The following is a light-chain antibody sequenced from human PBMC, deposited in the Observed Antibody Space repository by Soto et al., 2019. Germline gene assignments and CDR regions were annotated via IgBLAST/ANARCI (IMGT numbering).Light chain of an antibody. CDR2: GAS. CDR1: QSVSSSY. J-gene: IGKJ3*01. V-gene: IGKV3-20*01. Sequence: EIVLTQSPGTLSLSPGERATLSCRASQSVSSSYLAWYQQKPGQAPRLLIYGASSRATGIPDRFCGSGSGTDFTLTISRLEPEEFAVYYCQQYGSLWAFTFGPGTKVDIK. CDR3: QQYGSLWAFT.